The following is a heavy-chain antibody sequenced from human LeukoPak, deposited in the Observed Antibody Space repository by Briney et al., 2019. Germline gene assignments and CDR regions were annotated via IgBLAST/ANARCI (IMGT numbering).Heavy chain of an antibody. V-gene: IGHV1-2*02. CDR3: ARDPLVGATGVDY. CDR1: GYTFTGYY. CDR2: INPNSGGT. J-gene: IGHJ4*02. Sequence: ASVKVSCKASGYTFTGYYMHWVRQAPGRGLEWMGWINPNSGGTNYAQKFQGRVTMTRDTSISTAYMELSRLRSDDTAVYYCARDPLVGATGVDYWGQGTLVTVSS. D-gene: IGHD1-26*01.